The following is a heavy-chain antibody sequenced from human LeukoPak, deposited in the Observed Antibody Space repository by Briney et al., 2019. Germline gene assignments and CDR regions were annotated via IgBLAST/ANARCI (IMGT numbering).Heavy chain of an antibody. CDR3: AARFQYGDAFDI. Sequence: SVKVSFKASGFTFTISAMQWVRQARGQRLEWIGWIVVGSGNTNYAQKFQERVTITRDMSTSTAYMELSSLRSEDTAVYYCAARFQYGDAFDIWGQGTMVTVSS. D-gene: IGHD2/OR15-2a*01. CDR1: GFTFTISA. CDR2: IVVGSGNT. V-gene: IGHV1-58*02. J-gene: IGHJ3*02.